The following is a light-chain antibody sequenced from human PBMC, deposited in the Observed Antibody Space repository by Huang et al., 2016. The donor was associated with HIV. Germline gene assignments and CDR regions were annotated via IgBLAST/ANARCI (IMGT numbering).Light chain of an antibody. CDR3: QQYGSSPPVT. CDR2: GAS. J-gene: IGKJ4*01. V-gene: IGKV3-20*01. Sequence: EIVLTQSPGTLSLSPGERATLSCRASQSVSSNYLAWYQQKPGQAPSLLIYGASSRATGTPDRFSGSGSGTDFTLTISRLEPEDFAVYYCQQYGSSPPVTFGGGTKVEIK. CDR1: QSVSSNY.